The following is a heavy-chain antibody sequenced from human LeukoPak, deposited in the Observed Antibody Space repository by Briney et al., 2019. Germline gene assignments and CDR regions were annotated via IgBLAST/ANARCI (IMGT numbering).Heavy chain of an antibody. CDR1: NYSISRGYH. V-gene: IGHV4-38-2*01. D-gene: IGHD4-17*01. J-gene: IGHJ4*02. CDR3: ARHTTGDYTPDY. Sequence: SETLPLTCAVSNYSISRGYHWDWIRQPPGKGLQWIGIIYPSGSTYYNPPLKSRVTISVDTSKNRFSLKLSSVTAADTAVYYSARHTTGDYTPDYWGQGTLVTVSS. CDR2: IYPSGST.